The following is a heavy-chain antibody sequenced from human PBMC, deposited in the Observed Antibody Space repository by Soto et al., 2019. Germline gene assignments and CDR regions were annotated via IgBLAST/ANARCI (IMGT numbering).Heavy chain of an antibody. CDR2: IYYSGST. Sequence: SETLSLTCTVSGGSISSGDYYWSWIRQPPGKGLEWIGYIYYSGSTYYNQSLKSRVTISVDTSKNQFSMKLSSVTAADTAVYYCASNYYGSGSYDLWGQGTLVTVSS. J-gene: IGHJ4*02. D-gene: IGHD3-10*01. CDR1: GGSISSGDYY. V-gene: IGHV4-30-4*01. CDR3: ASNYYGSGSYDL.